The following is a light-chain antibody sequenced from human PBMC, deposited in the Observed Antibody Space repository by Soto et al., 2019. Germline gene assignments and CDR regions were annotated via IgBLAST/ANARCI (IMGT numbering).Light chain of an antibody. CDR3: QQYRSLPRT. CDR2: SAS. V-gene: IGKV3-20*01. J-gene: IGKJ1*01. CDR1: QSISSNY. Sequence: EIVLTQSPGTLSLSPGERATLSCRASQSISSNYLGWYQQKLGQAPRLLIYSASSRATGIPDRFSGSGSGTDFTLTISRLEPEDFAMYYCQQYRSLPRTFGQGTKVEIK.